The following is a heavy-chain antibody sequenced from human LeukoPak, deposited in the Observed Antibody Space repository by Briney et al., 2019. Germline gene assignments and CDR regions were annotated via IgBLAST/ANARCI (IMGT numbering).Heavy chain of an antibody. CDR1: GGTISTYY. CDR3: ARGSITVVPAFDI. V-gene: IGHV4-59*12. Sequence: SETLSLTCTVSGGTISTYYWSWIRQPPGKGLEWIGYIYYSGSTNYNPSLKSRGTISVNTSKNQFSLKLSSVTAADTAVYYCARGSITVVPAFDIWGQGTMVTVSS. D-gene: IGHD4-23*01. J-gene: IGHJ3*02. CDR2: IYYSGST.